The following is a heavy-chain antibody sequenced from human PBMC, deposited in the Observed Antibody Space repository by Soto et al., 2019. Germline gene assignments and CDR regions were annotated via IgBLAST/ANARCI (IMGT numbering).Heavy chain of an antibody. D-gene: IGHD4-17*01. J-gene: IGHJ4*02. CDR3: ARFYDYGDYGSES. V-gene: IGHV3-48*02. Sequence: GGSLRLSCAASGFTFSSYSMNWVRQAPGKGLEWASYISSSSSTIYYADSVKGRFTISRDNAKNSLYLQMNSLRDEDTAVYYCARFYDYGDYGSESWGQGTLVTVSS. CDR2: ISSSSSTI. CDR1: GFTFSSYS.